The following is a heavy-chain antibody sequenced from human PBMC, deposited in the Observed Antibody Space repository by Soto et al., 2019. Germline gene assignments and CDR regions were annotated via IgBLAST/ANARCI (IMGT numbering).Heavy chain of an antibody. D-gene: IGHD4-4*01. Sequence: GEPLKISCKGSGYTFTDYWIGWVRQLPGKGLEWMGIIYPGDSDTRYSPSFQGHVTITVDKSTSTAYLQWNTLKASDTAMYYCARHISNSRYYYYAMDVWGQGTTVTVSS. CDR3: ARHISNSRYYYYAMDV. CDR1: GYTFTDYW. V-gene: IGHV5-51*01. J-gene: IGHJ6*02. CDR2: IYPGDSDT.